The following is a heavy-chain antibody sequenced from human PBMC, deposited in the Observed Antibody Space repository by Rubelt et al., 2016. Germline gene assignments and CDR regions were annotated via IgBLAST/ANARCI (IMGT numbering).Heavy chain of an antibody. CDR2: IYSGRTT. D-gene: IGHD1/OR15-1a*01. J-gene: IGHJ4*02. V-gene: IGHV3-53*01. Sequence: LVQPGESLRLSCEGSGFTFSSYSMDWVRQVPGKGLEWVSVIYSGRTTYYADSVKGRFSISRDNSKNTLFLHMSGLRAEDTAMYYCAKVSPNTGSYFDYWGQGTFVTVSS. CDR1: GFTFSSYS. CDR3: AKVSPNTGSYFDY.